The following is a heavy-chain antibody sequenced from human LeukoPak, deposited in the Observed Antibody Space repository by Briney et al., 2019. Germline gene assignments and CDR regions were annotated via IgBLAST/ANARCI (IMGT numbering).Heavy chain of an antibody. Sequence: PSETLSLTCAVYGGSFSGYYWSWIRQPPGKGLEWIGEINHSGSTNYNPSLKSRVTISVDTSKNQFSLKLSSVTAADTAVYYCVRGGSTMVRGPPDYWGQGTLVTVSS. CDR2: INHSGST. CDR1: GGSFSGYY. J-gene: IGHJ4*02. CDR3: VRGGSTMVRGPPDY. D-gene: IGHD3-10*01. V-gene: IGHV4-34*01.